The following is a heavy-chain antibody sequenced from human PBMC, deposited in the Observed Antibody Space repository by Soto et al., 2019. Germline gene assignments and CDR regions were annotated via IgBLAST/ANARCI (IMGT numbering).Heavy chain of an antibody. CDR2: ISAYNGDT. J-gene: IGHJ4*02. CDR1: GYSFTSYG. V-gene: IGHV1-18*01. Sequence: QVQLVQSAAEMKKPGASVKVSCKASGYSFTSYGFTWFRQAPGQGLVWLGWISAYNGDTHYAQRFQGRVNMTTDVSTNTAYMELRSLRSDDTAVYYCARGSMITFGGYVLYWGQGTQVSVSS. D-gene: IGHD3-16*01. CDR3: ARGSMITFGGYVLY.